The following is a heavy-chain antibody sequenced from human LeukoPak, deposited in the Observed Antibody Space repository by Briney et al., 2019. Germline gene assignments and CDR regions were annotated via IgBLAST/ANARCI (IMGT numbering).Heavy chain of an antibody. J-gene: IGHJ4*02. CDR2: ISGSGGST. CDR3: AKDRSYCSSTSCYVAGEYFDY. CDR1: GFTFSSYA. D-gene: IGHD2-2*01. V-gene: IGHV3-23*01. Sequence: GGSLRLSCAASGFTFSSYAMSWVRQAPGKGLEWVSAISGSGGSTYYADSVKGRFTISRDNSKNTLYLQMNSLRAEDTAVYYCAKDRSYCSSTSCYVAGEYFDYWGQGTLVTVSS.